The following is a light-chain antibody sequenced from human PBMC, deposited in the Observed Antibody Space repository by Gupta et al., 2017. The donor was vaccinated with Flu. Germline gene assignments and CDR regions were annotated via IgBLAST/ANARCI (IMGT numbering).Light chain of an antibody. CDR2: SNN. CDR1: SSNIGSNT. CDR3: AAWDDSRNGWV. Sequence: SVLPPPPSASGTPGQRVTISCSGSSSNIGSNTVNWYQQLPGTAPKLLIYSNNQRPSGVPDRFSGSKSGTSASLAISGLQAEDEADYYCAAWDDSRNGWVFGGGTKLTVL. V-gene: IGLV1-44*01. J-gene: IGLJ3*02.